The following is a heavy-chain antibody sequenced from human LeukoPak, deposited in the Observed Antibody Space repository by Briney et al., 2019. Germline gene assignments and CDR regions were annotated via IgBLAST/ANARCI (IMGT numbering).Heavy chain of an antibody. CDR1: GFTVSSNY. J-gene: IGHJ6*02. CDR2: VYSNDDT. Sequence: GGFLRLSCAASGFTVSSNYMSWVRQAPGKGLEWVSTVYSNDDTYYADPVKGRFSISRDKSRNTLYLQMNSLRAEDTAVYYCGSSTVHYYNYGMDVWGQGATVTVSS. CDR3: GSSTVHYYNYGMDV. V-gene: IGHV3-53*01. D-gene: IGHD2-21*02.